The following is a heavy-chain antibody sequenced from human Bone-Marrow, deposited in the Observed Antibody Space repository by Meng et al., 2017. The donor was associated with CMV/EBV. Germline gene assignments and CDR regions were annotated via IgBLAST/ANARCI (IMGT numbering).Heavy chain of an antibody. J-gene: IGHJ4*02. V-gene: IGHV3-48*03. Sequence: GESLKISCAASGFTFSSYEMHWVRQAPGKGLEWVSYISSSGSNIYDADSVKGRFTISRDNAKNTLYLQTNSLRAEETAVYYCARALDIVVVPSRFGLDSWGQGTLVTFSS. CDR2: ISSSGSNI. CDR3: ARALDIVVVPSRFGLDS. D-gene: IGHD2-2*03. CDR1: GFTFSSYE.